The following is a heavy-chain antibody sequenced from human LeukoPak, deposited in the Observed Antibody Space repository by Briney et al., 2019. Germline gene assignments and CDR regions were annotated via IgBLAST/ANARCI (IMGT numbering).Heavy chain of an antibody. CDR1: GGSISSYY. J-gene: IGHJ5*02. Sequence: SETLSLTCTVSGGSISSYYWSWIRQPAGKGLEWIGRIYTCGSTNYNPSLKSRVTMSVDTSKNQFSLKLSSVTAADTAVYYCARDLEQLGYCSSTSCSPTSNWFDPWGQGTLVTVSS. D-gene: IGHD2-2*01. CDR3: ARDLEQLGYCSSTSCSPTSNWFDP. V-gene: IGHV4-4*07. CDR2: IYTCGST.